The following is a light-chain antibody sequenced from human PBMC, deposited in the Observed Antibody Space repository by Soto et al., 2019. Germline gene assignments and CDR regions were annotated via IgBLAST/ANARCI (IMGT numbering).Light chain of an antibody. CDR3: TSYTSSGPFYV. CDR1: SSDVGGYNY. J-gene: IGLJ1*01. V-gene: IGLV2-14*01. Sequence: QSALTQPASVSGSPGQSIIISCTGTSSDVGGYNYVSWYQHHPGKAPKLIIYEVRNRPSGVSNRFSGSKSGDTASLTISGLQAEDEADYYCTSYTSSGPFYVFRTGTKVT. CDR2: EVR.